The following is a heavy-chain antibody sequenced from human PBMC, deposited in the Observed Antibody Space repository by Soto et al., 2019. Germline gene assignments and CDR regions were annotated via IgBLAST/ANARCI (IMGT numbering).Heavy chain of an antibody. V-gene: IGHV1-18*04. CDR2: ISAYNGNT. D-gene: IGHD2-15*01. J-gene: IGHJ1*01. Sequence: QVQLVQSGAEVKKPGASVKVSCKASGYTFTSYGIRWVRHAPGQGLERMGWISAYNGNTNYAQRLHGRVTMTTDTSTRTAYMELRSLRSDDTAVYYYGIGEWGGTPAEYFQHWGQGTLVTVSS. CDR3: GIGEWGGTPAEYFQH. CDR1: GYTFTSYG.